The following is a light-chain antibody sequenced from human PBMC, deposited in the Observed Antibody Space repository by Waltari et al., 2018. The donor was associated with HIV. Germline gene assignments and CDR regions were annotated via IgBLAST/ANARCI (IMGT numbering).Light chain of an antibody. V-gene: IGKV1-12*01. J-gene: IGKJ2*01. CDR3: QQAYSLPYT. CDR1: QTISTW. Sequence: DIQMTQFPSSSSASVGDNINITCRASQTISTWLIWDQQKAGEAQKLLSYAASSLQLGVPPRFNGTVSGRDFTLTIRRLQPEDSATYVCQQAYSLPYTFGQGTHLEIK. CDR2: AAS.